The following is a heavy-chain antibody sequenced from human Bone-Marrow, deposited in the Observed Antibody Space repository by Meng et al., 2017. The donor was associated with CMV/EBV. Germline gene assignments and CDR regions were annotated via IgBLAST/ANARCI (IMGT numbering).Heavy chain of an antibody. Sequence: GGTLRLSCAASGFIFSSYGMHWVRQAPGKGLEWVAVISYDGSNKYYADSVKGRVTISRDNYKNTLYLQMNSLRAEDTAVNYGARDALPPQPGYYYGMDVWGQGTTVTVSS. CDR1: GFIFSSYG. J-gene: IGHJ6*02. CDR2: ISYDGSNK. CDR3: ARDALPPQPGYYYGMDV. V-gene: IGHV3-30*19. D-gene: IGHD6-13*01.